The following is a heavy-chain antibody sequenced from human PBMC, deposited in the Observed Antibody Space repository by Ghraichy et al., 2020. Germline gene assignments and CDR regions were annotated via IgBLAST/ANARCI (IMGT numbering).Heavy chain of an antibody. J-gene: IGHJ6*02. CDR3: ARASTVVRFYYYAAMDV. Sequence: GGSLRLSCAASGFTFSSYGMSWVRQAPGKGLEWVSAISGGGGGTFYTDSVKGRFTISRDNAKNSLYLQMNSLRDEDTAVYYCARASTVVRFYYYAAMDVWGQGTTVTVSS. V-gene: IGHV3-23*01. CDR1: GFTFSSYG. D-gene: IGHD4-23*01. CDR2: ISGGGGGT.